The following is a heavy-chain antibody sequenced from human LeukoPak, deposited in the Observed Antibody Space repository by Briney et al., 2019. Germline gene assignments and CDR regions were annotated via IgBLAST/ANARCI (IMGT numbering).Heavy chain of an antibody. J-gene: IGHJ4*02. V-gene: IGHV3-9*01. D-gene: IGHD3-22*01. Sequence: SGGSLRLSCAASGFTFDDYAMHWVRQAPGKGLEWVSGISWNSGSIGYADSVKGRFTISRDNAKNSLYLQMNSLRAEDTALYYCARCDYYDSSGQLDYWGQGTLVTVSS. CDR1: GFTFDDYA. CDR3: ARCDYYDSSGQLDY. CDR2: ISWNSGSI.